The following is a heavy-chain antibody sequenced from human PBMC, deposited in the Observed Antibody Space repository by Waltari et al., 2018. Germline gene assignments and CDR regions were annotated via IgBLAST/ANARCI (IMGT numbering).Heavy chain of an antibody. J-gene: IGHJ3*02. CDR1: GYSISSGYY. D-gene: IGHD3-3*01. CDR2: IYHSGST. V-gene: IGHV4-38-2*01. CDR3: ARVGGGPYYDFWSGYYPPAFDI. Sequence: QVQLQESGPGLVKPSETLSLTCAVSGYSISSGYYWGWIRSPPGKGLEWIGSIYHSGSTYYNPSLKSRVTISVDTSKNQFSLKLSSVTAADTAVYYCARVGGGPYYDFWSGYYPPAFDIWGQGTMVTVSS.